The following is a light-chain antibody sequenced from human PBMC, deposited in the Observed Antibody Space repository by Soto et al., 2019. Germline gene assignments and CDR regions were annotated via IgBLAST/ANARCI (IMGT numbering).Light chain of an antibody. V-gene: IGKV1-39*01. CDR2: AAS. J-gene: IGKJ4*01. Sequence: DIQMTQSPSSLSASVGDRVTITCRASQTIINYLNWYQQKPGKAPRLLISAASSLQSGVPSRFSGSGSGTDFTLTITTLQPEDFATYYCQQTYHTLRTFGGGTKVEIK. CDR1: QTIINY. CDR3: QQTYHTLRT.